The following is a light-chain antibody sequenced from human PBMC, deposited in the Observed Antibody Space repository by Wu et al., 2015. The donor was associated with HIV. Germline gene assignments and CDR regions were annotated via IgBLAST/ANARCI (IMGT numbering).Light chain of an antibody. CDR3: QQYGSSPL. CDR1: QSVTSSY. Sequence: EIVMTQSPATLSVSPGERATLSCRASQSVTSSYLAWYQQKPGQAPRLLIYGASSRATGIPDRFSGSGSGTDFILTISRLEPEDFAVYYCQQYGSSPLFGQGTKLEIK. J-gene: IGKJ2*01. V-gene: IGKV3-20*01. CDR2: GAS.